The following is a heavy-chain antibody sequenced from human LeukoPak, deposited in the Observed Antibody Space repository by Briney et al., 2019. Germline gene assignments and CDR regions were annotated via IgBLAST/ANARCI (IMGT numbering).Heavy chain of an antibody. D-gene: IGHD1-14*01. Sequence: GGSLRLSCAASGFTFSSYSMNWVRQAPGKGLEWVSYISSSSSTIYYADSVKGRFTISRDNAKNSLYLQMNSLRAEDTAVYYCARATGAGLGYMDVWGKGTTVTVSS. CDR1: GFTFSSYS. J-gene: IGHJ6*03. CDR3: ARATGAGLGYMDV. V-gene: IGHV3-48*04. CDR2: ISSSSSTI.